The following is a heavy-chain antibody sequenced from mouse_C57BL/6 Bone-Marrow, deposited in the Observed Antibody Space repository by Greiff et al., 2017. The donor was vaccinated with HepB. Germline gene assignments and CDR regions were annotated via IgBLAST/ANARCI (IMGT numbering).Heavy chain of an antibody. V-gene: IGHV1-81*01. CDR2: IYPRSGNT. D-gene: IGHD2-4*01. CDR1: GYTFTSYG. Sequence: VKLQESGAELARPGASVKLSCKASGYTFTSYGISWVKQRTGQGLEWIGEIYPRSGNTYYNEKFKGKATLTADKSSSTAYMELRSLTSEDSAVYFCAKEGLRGFAYWGQGTLVTVSA. J-gene: IGHJ3*01. CDR3: AKEGLRGFAY.